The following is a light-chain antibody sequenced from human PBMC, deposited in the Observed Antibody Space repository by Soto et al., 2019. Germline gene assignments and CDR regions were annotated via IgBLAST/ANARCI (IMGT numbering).Light chain of an antibody. CDR1: QSISSW. Sequence: DIQMTQSPPSVSASVGDRVTITCRASQSISSWLAWYQQKPGKAPKLLIYDASSLESGVPSRFSGSGSGTEFTLTISSLQPDDFATYYCQQYNSYITFGQGTRLEIK. CDR3: QQYNSYIT. CDR2: DAS. V-gene: IGKV1-5*01. J-gene: IGKJ5*01.